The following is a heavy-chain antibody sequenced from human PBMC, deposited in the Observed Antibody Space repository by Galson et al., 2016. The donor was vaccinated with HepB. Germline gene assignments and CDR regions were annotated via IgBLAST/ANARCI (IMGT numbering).Heavy chain of an antibody. CDR1: GFTFGNSG. CDR2: VSYDGSKK. J-gene: IGHJ4*02. V-gene: IGHV3-30*18. D-gene: IGHD1-26*01. Sequence: SLRLSCAASGFTFGNSGMHWVRQAPGKGLEWVAVVSYDGSKKDYVDSVKGRFTISRDNSKNTLYLQMNSLRAEDTAVYYCTEDQYSATYSNAHIEHWGQGILVTVSS. CDR3: TEDQYSATYSNAHIEH.